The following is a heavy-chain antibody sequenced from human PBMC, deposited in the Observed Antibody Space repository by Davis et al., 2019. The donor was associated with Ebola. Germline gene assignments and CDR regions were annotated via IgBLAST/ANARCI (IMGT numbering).Heavy chain of an antibody. CDR2: ISAYNGNT. CDR1: GYTFTSYD. J-gene: IGHJ4*02. D-gene: IGHD3-10*01. CDR3: ARERFGDSDY. V-gene: IGHV1-18*01. Sequence: AASVKVSCKASGYTFTSYDINWVRQAPGQGLEWMGWISAYNGNTKYAQKLQGRVTMTTDSSTSTAYMELRSLRSDDTAVYYCARERFGDSDYWGQGTLVTVSS.